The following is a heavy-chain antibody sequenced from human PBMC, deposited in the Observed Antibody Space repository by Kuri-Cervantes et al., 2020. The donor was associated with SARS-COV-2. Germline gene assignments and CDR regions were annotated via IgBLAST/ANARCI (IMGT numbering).Heavy chain of an antibody. CDR3: ARTDFWSGYYVDY. D-gene: IGHD3-3*01. CDR1: GFTFSDYY. CDR2: ISSGGSTI. Sequence: GGSLRLSCAASGFTFSDYYMSWIRQAPGKGLEWVSYISSGGSTIYYADSVKGRFTISRDNAKNSLYLQMNSLRAEDTAVYYCARTDFWSGYYVDYWGQGTMVTVSS. J-gene: IGHJ4*02. V-gene: IGHV3-11*04.